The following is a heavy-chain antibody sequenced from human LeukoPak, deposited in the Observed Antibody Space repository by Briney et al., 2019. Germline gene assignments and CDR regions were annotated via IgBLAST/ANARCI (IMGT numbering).Heavy chain of an antibody. CDR1: GGSFSGYY. V-gene: IGHV4-59*01. D-gene: IGHD5-24*01. CDR2: VYYSGST. Sequence: PSETLSLTCAVDGGSFSGYYWSWIRQPPGKGLEWIGYVYYSGSTNYNPSLKSRVTISVDTSKNQFSLRLSSVTAADTAVYYCARERRDGYKVYFDYWGQGTLVTVSS. CDR3: ARERRDGYKVYFDY. J-gene: IGHJ4*02.